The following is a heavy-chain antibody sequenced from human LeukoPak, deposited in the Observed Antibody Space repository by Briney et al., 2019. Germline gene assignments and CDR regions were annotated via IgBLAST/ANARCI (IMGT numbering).Heavy chain of an antibody. D-gene: IGHD3-10*01. CDR3: AFPVREPDY. CDR1: GFISSDYY. Sequence: GGSLRLSCAASGFISSDYYMSWIRQAPGKGLEWVSYISGSGSTTYADSVKGRFTISRDNAKNSLYLQMNSLRTEDTAVYYCAFPVREPDYWGQGALVTVSS. CDR2: ISGSGSTT. V-gene: IGHV3-11*04. J-gene: IGHJ4*02.